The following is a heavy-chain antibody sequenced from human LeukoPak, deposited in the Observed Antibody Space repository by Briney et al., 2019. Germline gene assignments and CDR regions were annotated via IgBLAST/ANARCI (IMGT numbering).Heavy chain of an antibody. Sequence: GGSLRLSCAASGFTFSSYSMNWVRQAPGKGLEWVSSISSSSSYIYYADSVKGRFTISRDNAKNSLYLQMNSLRAEDTAVYYCAGDGSGSYYGPGGYFDYWGQGTLVTVSS. CDR3: AGDGSGSYYGPGGYFDY. CDR1: GFTFSSYS. D-gene: IGHD1-26*01. J-gene: IGHJ4*02. V-gene: IGHV3-21*01. CDR2: ISSSSSYI.